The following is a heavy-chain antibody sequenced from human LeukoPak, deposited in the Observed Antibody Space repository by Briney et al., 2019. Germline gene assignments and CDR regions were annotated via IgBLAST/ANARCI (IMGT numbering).Heavy chain of an antibody. J-gene: IGHJ4*02. V-gene: IGHV3-23*01. D-gene: IGHD6-13*01. CDR1: GFTFTSSA. CDR3: AKDREYSSSCFDY. Sequence: GGTLRLSCVASGFTFTSSAMSWVRQAPGKGLEWVSAISGSGGSTYYADSVKGRFTISRDNSKNTLYLQMNSLRAEDTAVYYCAKDREYSSSCFDYWGQGTLVTVSS. CDR2: ISGSGGST.